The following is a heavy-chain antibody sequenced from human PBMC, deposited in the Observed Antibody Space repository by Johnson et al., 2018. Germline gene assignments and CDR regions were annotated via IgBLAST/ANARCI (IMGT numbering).Heavy chain of an antibody. Sequence: VQLVESGGGLVKPGGSXRLSCAASGFTFSNAWMSWVRQAPGKGLEWVGRIKSKTDGGTTDYAAPGKGRFTISRDDSKKTLYLQMNSLKTEDTAVYYCTTHDSSGFDAFDIWGQGTMVTVYS. D-gene: IGHD3-22*01. CDR1: GFTFSNAW. J-gene: IGHJ3*02. V-gene: IGHV3-15*01. CDR2: IKSKTDGGTT. CDR3: TTHDSSGFDAFDI.